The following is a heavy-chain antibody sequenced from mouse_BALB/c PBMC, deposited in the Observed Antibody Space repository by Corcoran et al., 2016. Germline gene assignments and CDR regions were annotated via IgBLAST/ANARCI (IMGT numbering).Heavy chain of an antibody. CDR2: IDPANGNT. J-gene: IGHJ2*01. D-gene: IGHD1-2*01. CDR1: GFNIKDTY. CDR3: ARATATTC. Sequence: EGQLQQSGAELVKPGASVKLSCTASGFNIKDTYMHWVKQRPEQGLEWIGRIDPANGNTKYDPKFQGKATITADTSSNTAYLQRSSLTSEDTAVYYCARATATTCWGQATTLTVSS. V-gene: IGHV14-3*02.